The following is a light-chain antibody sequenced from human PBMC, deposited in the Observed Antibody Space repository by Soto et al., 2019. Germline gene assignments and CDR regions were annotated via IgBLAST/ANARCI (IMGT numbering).Light chain of an antibody. Sequence: EIVLTQSPGTLSLSPGERATLSCRASQSVYSSYLAWYQQKPGQAPRLLIYGASSRATGIPDRFSGSGYGTDFTLTISRLEPEDSAVYYCQQYGSSPLTFGGGTKVEIK. CDR2: GAS. J-gene: IGKJ4*01. V-gene: IGKV3-20*01. CDR1: QSVYSSY. CDR3: QQYGSSPLT.